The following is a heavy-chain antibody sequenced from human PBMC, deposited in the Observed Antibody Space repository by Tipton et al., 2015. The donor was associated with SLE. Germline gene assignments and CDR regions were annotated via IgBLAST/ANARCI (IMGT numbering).Heavy chain of an antibody. CDR3: VRQFRSVGYSLYYFDY. J-gene: IGHJ4*02. Sequence: TLSLTCNVSGVSISSSYWSWIRQPAGKGLEWIGRIYTSGATDDNPSLKSRVTMSVDMSKNQIFLKMTAVTAADTALYYCVRQFRSVGYSLYYFDYWGQGSLVTVSS. CDR1: GVSISSSY. D-gene: IGHD3-22*01. CDR2: IYTSGAT. V-gene: IGHV4-4*07.